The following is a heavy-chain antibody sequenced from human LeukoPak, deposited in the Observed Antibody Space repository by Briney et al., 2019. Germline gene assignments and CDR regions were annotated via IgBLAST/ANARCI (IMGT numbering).Heavy chain of an antibody. D-gene: IGHD7-27*01. J-gene: IGHJ2*01. CDR2: ICDSGRTV. V-gene: IGHV3-11*01. CDR3: ARELVSLGTGYFDL. Sequence: GGSLRLSCAASGFTFSDYYMSWLRQAPGKGLEWVAYICDSGRTVYYADSVKGRFTISRDNSKNTLHLQMDSLRAEDTAIYYCARELVSLGTGYFDLWGRGTLVAVSS. CDR1: GFTFSDYY.